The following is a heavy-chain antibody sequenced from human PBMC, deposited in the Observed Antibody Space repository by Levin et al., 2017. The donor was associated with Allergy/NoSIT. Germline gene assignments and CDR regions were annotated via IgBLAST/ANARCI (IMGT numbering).Heavy chain of an antibody. CDR2: ITSDGSVK. J-gene: IGHJ6*03. V-gene: IGHV3-30*18. CDR3: AKGGDMDV. CDR1: GFPFSTYG. Sequence: HPGGSLRLSCAASGFPFSTYGIYWVRQAPGKGLEWVALITSDGSVKFYADSVKGRFTISRDNSRETLYLQMNSLRPDDTAVYYCAKGGDMDVWGKGTTVIVSS.